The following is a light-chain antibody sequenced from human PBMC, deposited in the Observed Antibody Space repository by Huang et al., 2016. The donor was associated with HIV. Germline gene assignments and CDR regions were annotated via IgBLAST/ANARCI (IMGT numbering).Light chain of an antibody. CDR3: QQYDNLPLT. CDR2: DAS. CDR1: QAISNY. Sequence: DIQMTQSPSSLSASVGDRVTITCRASQAISNYLNWYQQKPGKVPKLLIYDASNLETGVSSRFSGSGSGTDFTFTISSLQPEDIVTYYCQQYDNLPLTFGGGTKVEIK. J-gene: IGKJ4*01. V-gene: IGKV1-33*01.